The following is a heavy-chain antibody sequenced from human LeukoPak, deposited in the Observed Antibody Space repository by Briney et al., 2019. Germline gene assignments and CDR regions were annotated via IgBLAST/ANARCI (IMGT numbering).Heavy chain of an antibody. V-gene: IGHV3-21*01. D-gene: IGHD4-17*01. CDR1: GFTFSSYS. Sequence: GGSLRLSCAASGFTFSSYSMNWVRQAPGKGLEWVSSISSSSSYIYYADSVKGRFTISRDNAKNSLYLQMNSLRAEDTAVYYCAREDYGDYIDAFHIWGQGTMVTVSS. J-gene: IGHJ3*02. CDR2: ISSSSSYI. CDR3: AREDYGDYIDAFHI.